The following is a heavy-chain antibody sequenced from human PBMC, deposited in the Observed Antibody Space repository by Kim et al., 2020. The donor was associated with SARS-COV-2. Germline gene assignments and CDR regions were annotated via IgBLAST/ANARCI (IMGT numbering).Heavy chain of an antibody. CDR1: GITFDIYW. CDR2: INPDGNEE. V-gene: IGHV3-7*01. CDR3: TGAGADY. J-gene: IGHJ4*02. Sequence: GGSLRLSCGASGITFDIYWMSWIRQAPGKGLEWVVNINPDGNEESYVDSVKGRFTISRDNARKSVFLQMHSLRPEDTAVYYCTGAGADYWGQGTLVTVSA. D-gene: IGHD6-19*01.